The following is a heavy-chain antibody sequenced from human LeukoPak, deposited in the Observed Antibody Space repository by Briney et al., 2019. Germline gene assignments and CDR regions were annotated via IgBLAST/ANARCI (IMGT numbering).Heavy chain of an antibody. J-gene: IGHJ5*02. D-gene: IGHD2-2*01. V-gene: IGHV1-18*01. CDR3: ARGGVFCSSSTCPLNWLDP. Sequence: ASVKVSCKASGYTFTSYGISWVRQAPGQGLEWMGWISAYNGNTKYAQKVQGRVTMTTDTSTSTAYMEPRSLRSDDTAVYYCARGGVFCSSSTCPLNWLDPWGQGTLVTVSS. CDR2: ISAYNGNT. CDR1: GYTFTSYG.